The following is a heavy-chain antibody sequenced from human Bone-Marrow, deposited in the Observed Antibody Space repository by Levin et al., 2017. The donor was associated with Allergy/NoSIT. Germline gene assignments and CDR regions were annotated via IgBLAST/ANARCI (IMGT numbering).Heavy chain of an antibody. J-gene: IGHJ5*01. D-gene: IGHD2-2*01. CDR1: GFTFSSYD. Sequence: ETLSLTCAASGFTFSSYDMHWVRQAPGKGLEWVSVFDTAGDTYYAGSVKGRFTISRENAKNSFYLQMSSLRAGDTAIYYCVKAGYCISGICSLYGRGWFESWGQGTPVIVSS. V-gene: IGHV3-13*01. CDR2: FDTAGDT. CDR3: VKAGYCISGICSLYGRGWFES.